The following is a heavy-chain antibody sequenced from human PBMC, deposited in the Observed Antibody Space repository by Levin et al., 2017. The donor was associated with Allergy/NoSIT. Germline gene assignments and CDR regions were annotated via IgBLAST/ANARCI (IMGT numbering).Heavy chain of an antibody. Sequence: GGSLRLSCAASGFTFSSYSMNWVRQAPGKGLEWVSSISSSSSYIYYADSVKGRFTISRDNAKNSLYLQMNSLRAEDTAVYYCARAEDGKYAGGIDYWGQGTLVTVSS. CDR2: ISSSSSYI. V-gene: IGHV3-21*01. D-gene: IGHD3-16*01. J-gene: IGHJ4*02. CDR1: GFTFSSYS. CDR3: ARAEDGKYAGGIDY.